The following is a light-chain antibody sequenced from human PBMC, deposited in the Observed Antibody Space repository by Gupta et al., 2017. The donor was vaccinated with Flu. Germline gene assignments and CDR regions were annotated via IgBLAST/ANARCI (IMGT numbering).Light chain of an antibody. Sequence: QMTQSPSSLSASVGYRVTITCRASQSISSYLNWYQQKPRKAPKLLIYAASRLQSGVPSRFSGSGSGTDFTLTISSLQPEDFATYYCQHSYSTPCTFGQGTKVEIK. CDR1: QSISSY. V-gene: IGKV1-39*01. CDR2: AAS. J-gene: IGKJ1*01. CDR3: QHSYSTPCT.